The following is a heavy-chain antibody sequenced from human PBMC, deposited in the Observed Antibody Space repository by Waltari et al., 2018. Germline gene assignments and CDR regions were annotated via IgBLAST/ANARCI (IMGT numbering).Heavy chain of an antibody. J-gene: IGHJ4*02. Sequence: QVQLQESGPGLVKPSQTLSLTCPVSCGSIRTGGYYWRWIRQHPGKGLEWIGYIYYSGSTYYNPSLKSLVTISVDTSKNQFSLKLSSVTAADTAVYYCARSTYSNRFDYWGQGTLVTVSS. CDR3: ARSTYSNRFDY. V-gene: IGHV4-31*01. D-gene: IGHD4-4*01. CDR1: CGSIRTGGYY. CDR2: IYYSGST.